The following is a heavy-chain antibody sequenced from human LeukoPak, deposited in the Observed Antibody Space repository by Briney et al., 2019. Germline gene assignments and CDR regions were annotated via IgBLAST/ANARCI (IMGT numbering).Heavy chain of an antibody. J-gene: IGHJ3*01. D-gene: IGHD1-1*01. CDR3: AKPGGLERGTSNYAFSL. Sequence: PAGSLRLSCAASRFIFSKYAMSWVRQAPGKGLEWVSGISGSGTYTYYADSVKGRLTVSRDNSKSTLYLQINSLRADDTAVYYCAKPGGLERGTSNYAFSLWGQGTMVTVSS. V-gene: IGHV3-23*01. CDR1: RFIFSKYA. CDR2: ISGSGTYT.